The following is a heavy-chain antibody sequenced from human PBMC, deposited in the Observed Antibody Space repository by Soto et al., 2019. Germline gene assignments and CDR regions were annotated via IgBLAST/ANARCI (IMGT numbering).Heavy chain of an antibody. J-gene: IGHJ4*02. Sequence: QVQLQQWGAGLLKPSETLSLTCAVYGGSFSGYYWSWIRQPPGKGLEWIGEINHSGSTNYNPSLKSRVTISVDTSKNQFSLKLSSVTAADTAVYYRARYYCSSTSCYFDYWGQGTLVTVSS. V-gene: IGHV4-34*01. D-gene: IGHD2-2*01. CDR3: ARYYCSSTSCYFDY. CDR1: GGSFSGYY. CDR2: INHSGST.